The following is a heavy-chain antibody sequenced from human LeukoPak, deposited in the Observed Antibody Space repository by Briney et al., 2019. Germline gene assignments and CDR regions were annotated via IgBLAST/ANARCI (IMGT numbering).Heavy chain of an antibody. CDR1: GGTFSSYA. D-gene: IGHD6-6*01. CDR2: IIPIFGTA. J-gene: IGHJ4*02. CDR3: ARVDIVEGIAARPGQGDY. V-gene: IGHV1-69*06. Sequence: SVKVSCKASGGTFSSYAISWVRQAPGQGLEWMGGIIPIFGTANYAQKFQGRVTITADKSTSTAYMELSSLRSEDTAVYYCARVDIVEGIAARPGQGDYWGQGTLVTVSS.